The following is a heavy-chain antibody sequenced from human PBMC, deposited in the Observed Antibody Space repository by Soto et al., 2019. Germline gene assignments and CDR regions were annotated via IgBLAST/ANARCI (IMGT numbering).Heavy chain of an antibody. Sequence: QVQLVESGGGVVQPGRSLRISCAASGFTFSSYGMHWVRQAPGKGLEWVAVIWYAGSNKYYADSVKGRFTISRDNSKNTLYLQMNSLRSEDTAVYYCGRGTVHFDYWGQGTLVTVSS. CDR1: GFTFSSYG. J-gene: IGHJ4*02. D-gene: IGHD4-17*01. CDR2: IWYAGSNK. CDR3: GRGTVHFDY. V-gene: IGHV3-33*01.